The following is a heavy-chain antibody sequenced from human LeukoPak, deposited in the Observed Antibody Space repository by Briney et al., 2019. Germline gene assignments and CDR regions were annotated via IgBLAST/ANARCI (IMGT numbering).Heavy chain of an antibody. Sequence: ASVKVSCKASGGTFTSYAISWVRQAPGQELEWMGRIIPILGIANYAQKFQGRVTITADKSTSTAYMELSSLRSEDTAVYYCARDKPRGYYFDYWGQGTLVTVSS. CDR1: GGTFTSYA. CDR3: ARDKPRGYYFDY. V-gene: IGHV1-69*04. CDR2: IIPILGIA. J-gene: IGHJ4*02.